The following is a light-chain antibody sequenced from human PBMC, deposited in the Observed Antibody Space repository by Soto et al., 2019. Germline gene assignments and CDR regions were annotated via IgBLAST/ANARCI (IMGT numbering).Light chain of an antibody. J-gene: IGKJ1*01. CDR2: GAS. CDR3: QQYAT. CDR1: QSVSSSY. Sequence: EIVLTQSPGTLSLSPGERATLSCRASQSVSSSYLAWYQQKPAQAPRLLIYGASSRATGIPDRFSGSGSGTDFTLTISRLEPEDFAVYYCQQYATFGQGTKVEIK. V-gene: IGKV3-20*01.